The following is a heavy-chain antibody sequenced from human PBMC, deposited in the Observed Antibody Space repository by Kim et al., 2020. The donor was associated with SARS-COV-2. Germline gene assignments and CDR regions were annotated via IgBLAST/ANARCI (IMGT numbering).Heavy chain of an antibody. J-gene: IGHJ4*02. D-gene: IGHD1-1*01. CDR3: ARATGSRLGY. CDR2: INHSGTT. CDR1: GGSFSGYY. V-gene: IGHV4-34*01. Sequence: SETLSLTCAVYGGSFSGYYWTWIRQPPGKGLEWIGEINHSGTTNYNPSLKSRVTISVDTSKNQFSLKLNSVTAADTAVYYCARATGSRLGYWGQGTLVTVSS.